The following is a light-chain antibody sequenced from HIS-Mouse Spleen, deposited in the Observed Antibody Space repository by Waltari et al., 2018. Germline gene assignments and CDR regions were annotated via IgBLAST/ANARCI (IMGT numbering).Light chain of an antibody. J-gene: IGLJ2*01. V-gene: IGLV1-44*01. CDR3: AAWDDSLNGHVV. CDR1: SYNIGSNT. Sequence: QSVLTQPPSASGTPGQRVTISCSGSSYNIGSNTVNWYQQPPGTAPKLLIYSNNQRPSGVPDRFSGSKSGTSASLAISGLQSEDEADYYCAAWDDSLNGHVVFGGGTKLTVL. CDR2: SNN.